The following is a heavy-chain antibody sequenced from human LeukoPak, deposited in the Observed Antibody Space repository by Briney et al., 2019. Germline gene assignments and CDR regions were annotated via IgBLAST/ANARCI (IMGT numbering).Heavy chain of an antibody. CDR3: ARHWVYYDSSGYPDY. V-gene: IGHV5-51*01. CDR1: GYSFTSYW. CDR2: IYPGDSDT. J-gene: IGHJ4*02. D-gene: IGHD3-22*01. Sequence: GESLKISCKGSGYSFTSYWIGWVRQMPGKGLEWMGIIYPGDSDTRYSPSFQGQVTISADRSISTAYLQWSSLKASDTAMYYCARHWVYYDSSGYPDYWGQGTLVTVSS.